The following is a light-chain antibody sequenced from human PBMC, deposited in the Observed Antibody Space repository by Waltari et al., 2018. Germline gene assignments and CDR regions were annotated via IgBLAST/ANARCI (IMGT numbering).Light chain of an antibody. CDR2: DST. CDR3: LLAYGGARV. J-gene: IGLJ3*02. V-gene: IGLV7-46*01. CDR1: TGPATRNHY. Sequence: QAVVTQESSLPVSPGGTATLTCASSTGPATRNHYPYWFQQKPGQDPTTLIYDSTNRHSWTPARFSASLLGGKAALTLSGAQPEDEADYYCLLAYGGARVFGRGTKLTVL.